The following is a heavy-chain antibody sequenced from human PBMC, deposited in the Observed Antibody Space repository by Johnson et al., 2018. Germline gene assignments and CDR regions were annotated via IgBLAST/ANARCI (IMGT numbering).Heavy chain of an antibody. V-gene: IGHV3-9*01. CDR3: AKDLMTVDAANAFDS. D-gene: IGHD2-21*02. CDR2: ISWDSSSI. Sequence: VQLVQSGGGLVQPGGSLRLSCAASGFTFSSYSMNWVRQAPGKGLEWVSGISWDSSSIGYAVSVKGRFTISRDNAKTSLYLQMKSLRSEDTAFYYCAKDLMTVDAANAFDSWGQGTMVTVSS. CDR1: GFTFSSYS. J-gene: IGHJ3*02.